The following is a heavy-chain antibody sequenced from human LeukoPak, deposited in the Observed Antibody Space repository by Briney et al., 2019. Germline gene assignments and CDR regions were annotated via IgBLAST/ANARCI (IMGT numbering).Heavy chain of an antibody. CDR3: ARVTAGYNLYYYYGMDV. CDR2: IYYSGST. CDR1: GGSISSGDYY. D-gene: IGHD5-24*01. Sequence: PSETLSLTCTVSGGSISSGDYYWSWIRQPPGKGLEWIGYIYYSGSTYYNPSLKSRVTLSVDTSKNQFSLKLSSVTAADTAVYYCARVTAGYNLYYYYGMDVWGQGTTVTVSS. J-gene: IGHJ6*02. V-gene: IGHV4-30-4*02.